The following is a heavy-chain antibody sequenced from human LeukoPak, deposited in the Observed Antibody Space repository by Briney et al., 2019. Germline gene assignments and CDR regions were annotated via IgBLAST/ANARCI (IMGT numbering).Heavy chain of an antibody. V-gene: IGHV3-7*03. J-gene: IGHJ4*02. CDR2: IKPDGTTK. Sequence: GGSLRLSCAASGFPFSSYSMTWVRQAPGKGLEWVANIKPDGTTKFYVDSVKGRFTISRDNALNSLYLRMNSLRAEDTAIYYCARSIPYGTTWYGRSDYWGQGTLVTVSS. CDR1: GFPFSSYS. CDR3: ARSIPYGTTWYGRSDY. D-gene: IGHD6-13*01.